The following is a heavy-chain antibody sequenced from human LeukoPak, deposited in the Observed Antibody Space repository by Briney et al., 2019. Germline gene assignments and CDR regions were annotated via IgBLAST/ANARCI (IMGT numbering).Heavy chain of an antibody. CDR3: ARRGHFEFWSGYFQRLEGWFDP. Sequence: GGSLRLSCAASGFRFSTYWMSWVRQAPGKGLEWVANIKQDGSEKYYVDSVKGRFTVSRENAKNSLYLEMNSLRAEDTAVCYCARRGHFEFWSGYFQRLEGWFDPWGQGTLVIVSS. CDR2: IKQDGSEK. J-gene: IGHJ5*02. D-gene: IGHD3-3*01. V-gene: IGHV3-7*01. CDR1: GFRFSTYW.